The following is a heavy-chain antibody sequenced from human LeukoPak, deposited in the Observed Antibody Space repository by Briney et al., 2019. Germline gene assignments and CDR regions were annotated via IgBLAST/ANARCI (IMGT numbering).Heavy chain of an antibody. D-gene: IGHD6-13*01. J-gene: IGHJ5*02. CDR1: GFTFSING. CDR2: VSYDGSNK. Sequence: GGPLRLSCEASGFTFSINGMHGVRKAPGKGLEWVAVVSYDGSNKYYADSVKGRFTVSRDNSKNTLYLQMNSLRAEDTAIYYCAKEIAAAAGCWFDPWGQGTLVTVSS. V-gene: IGHV3-30*18. CDR3: AKEIAAAAGCWFDP.